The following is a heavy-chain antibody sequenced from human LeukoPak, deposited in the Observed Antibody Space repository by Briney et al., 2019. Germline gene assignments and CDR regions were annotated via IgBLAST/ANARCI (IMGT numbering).Heavy chain of an antibody. D-gene: IGHD3-3*01. CDR2: IIPIFGTA. Sequence: SVKVSCKASGGTFSSYAISWVRQAPGQGLEWMGGIIPIFGTANYAQKLQGRVTMTTDTSTSTAYMELRSLRSDDTAVYYCARAGLRFLEWLYNWGQGTLVTVSS. CDR3: ARAGLRFLEWLYN. CDR1: GGTFSSYA. J-gene: IGHJ4*02. V-gene: IGHV1-69*05.